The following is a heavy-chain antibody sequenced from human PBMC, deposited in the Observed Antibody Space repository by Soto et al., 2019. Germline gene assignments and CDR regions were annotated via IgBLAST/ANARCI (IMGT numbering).Heavy chain of an antibody. Sequence: QVQLQESGPGLVKPSQTLSLTCTVSGGSISSGGYYWSWIRQHPGKGLEWIGYIYYSGSTYYTPSLNSRVTISVDTSKSQFSRTLSSVTAAVTAVYYCARRVEMATSDAFDIWGQGTMVTVSS. V-gene: IGHV4-31*03. J-gene: IGHJ3*02. CDR1: GGSISSGGYY. CDR3: ARRVEMATSDAFDI. D-gene: IGHD1-26*01. CDR2: IYYSGST.